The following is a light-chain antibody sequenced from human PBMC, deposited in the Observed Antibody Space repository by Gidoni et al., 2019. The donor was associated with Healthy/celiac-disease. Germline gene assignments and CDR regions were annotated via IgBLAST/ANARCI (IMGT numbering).Light chain of an antibody. J-gene: IGKJ2*04. CDR1: QGISNY. V-gene: IGKV1-27*01. Sequence: DIQMTQSPSSLSASVGDRVTITCRASQGISNYLAWYQQKPGKVPKLLIYAASTLQSGVPSRFSGSGSGTDFTLTISSLQPEDVATYYCQNYNSAPMCSFXXXTKLEIK. CDR2: AAS. CDR3: QNYNSAPMCS.